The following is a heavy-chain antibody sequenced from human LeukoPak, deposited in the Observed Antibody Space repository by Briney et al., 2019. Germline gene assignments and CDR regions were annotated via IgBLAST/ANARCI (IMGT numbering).Heavy chain of an antibody. D-gene: IGHD2/OR15-2a*01. CDR3: AKDYFGSLEY. Sequence: GGSLRLSCAASGFAFSVSWMHWVRHAPGKGLVWVSVIKSDGSGTAYADSVKGRFTISRDNAKNTVYLQMNSLRDEDTAVYYCAKDYFGSLEYWGQGTLVTVSS. J-gene: IGHJ4*02. V-gene: IGHV3-74*03. CDR1: GFAFSVSW. CDR2: IKSDGSGT.